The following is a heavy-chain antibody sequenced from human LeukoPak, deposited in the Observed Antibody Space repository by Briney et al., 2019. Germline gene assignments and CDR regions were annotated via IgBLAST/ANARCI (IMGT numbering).Heavy chain of an antibody. J-gene: IGHJ5*02. V-gene: IGHV1-2*02. CDR3: ARASCGGDCPGRWFDP. CDR2: INPNSGGT. Sequence: ASVKVSCKASGYTFTGYYMHWVRQAPGQGLEWMGWINPNSGGTNYAQKFQGRVTMTRDTSISTAYMELSRLRSDDTAVYYCARASCGGDCPGRWFDPWGQGTLVTVSS. D-gene: IGHD2-21*01. CDR1: GYTFTGYY.